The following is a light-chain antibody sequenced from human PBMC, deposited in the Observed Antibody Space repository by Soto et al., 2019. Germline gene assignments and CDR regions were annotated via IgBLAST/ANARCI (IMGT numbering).Light chain of an antibody. V-gene: IGLV2-14*01. Sequence: QSVLTQPASVSGSPGQSITISCTGTSSDVGGYKYVSWYQQHPGKAPKLMIYEVSNRPSGVSNRFSASKSGNTASLTISGLQAEDEADYYCSSYTSSSTLVFGGGTKLTVL. CDR1: SSDVGGYKY. CDR2: EVS. J-gene: IGLJ2*01. CDR3: SSYTSSSTLV.